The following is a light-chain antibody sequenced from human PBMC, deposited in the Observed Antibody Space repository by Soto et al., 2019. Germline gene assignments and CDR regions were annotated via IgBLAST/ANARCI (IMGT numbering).Light chain of an antibody. CDR1: QGVSLS. CDR2: DAS. Sequence: ALQLTQSPSSLSASVGDRVTITCRASQGVSLSIAWYQQTPGRAPKLLIYDASALASGVPSRLSASGSGTDFVLTISSLQPEDFATYFCQQFEIYPITFGQGTRLEI. CDR3: QQFEIYPIT. V-gene: IGKV1-13*02. J-gene: IGKJ5*01.